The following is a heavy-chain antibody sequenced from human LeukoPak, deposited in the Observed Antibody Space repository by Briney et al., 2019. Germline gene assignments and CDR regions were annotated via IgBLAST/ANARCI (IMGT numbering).Heavy chain of an antibody. D-gene: IGHD1-26*01. CDR3: AREEDSGSYYVGPFDY. CDR1: GFTFSSYW. V-gene: IGHV3-7*01. J-gene: IGHJ4*02. CDR2: IKQDGSEK. Sequence: GGSLRLSCAASGFTFSSYWMSWVRQAPGKGLEWVANIKQDGSEKYYVDSVKGRFTISRDNAKNSLYLQMNSLRAEDTAVYYCAREEDSGSYYVGPFDYWGQGTLVTVSS.